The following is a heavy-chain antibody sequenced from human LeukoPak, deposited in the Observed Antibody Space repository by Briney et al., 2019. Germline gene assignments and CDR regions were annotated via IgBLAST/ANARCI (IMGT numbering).Heavy chain of an antibody. CDR2: IRYDGSNK. V-gene: IGHV3-30*02. J-gene: IGHJ4*02. Sequence: GGSLRLSCAASGFTFSSYGMHWVRQAPGKGLEWVAFIRYDGSNKYYADSVKGRFTISRDNSKNTLYLQMNSLRAEDTAVYYCALFRETHPGNWGQGTLVTVSS. CDR1: GFTFSSYG. D-gene: IGHD3-10*01. CDR3: ALFRETHPGN.